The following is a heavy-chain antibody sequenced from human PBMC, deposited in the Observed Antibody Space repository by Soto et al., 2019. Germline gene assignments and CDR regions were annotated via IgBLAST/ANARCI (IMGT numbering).Heavy chain of an antibody. Sequence: QVQLVESGGGVVQPGRSLRLSCAASGFSISRSAMHWVRQAPGKGPEWVAVIAYDGSNKWYADSAKGRFTISRDNSKHTLYLHMTSLRGEDTAVYSCARDLQAGNDNVNWFAPWGQGTLVTVSS. V-gene: IGHV3-30*04. CDR1: GFSISRSA. CDR2: IAYDGSNK. CDR3: ARDLQAGNDNVNWFAP. D-gene: IGHD1-1*01. J-gene: IGHJ5*02.